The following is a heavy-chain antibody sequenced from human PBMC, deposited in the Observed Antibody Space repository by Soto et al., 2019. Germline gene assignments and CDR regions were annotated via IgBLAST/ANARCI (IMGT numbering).Heavy chain of an antibody. J-gene: IGHJ4*02. CDR1: GYTFTRYA. Sequence: GASVKVSCKASGYTFTRYAMRWVRQAPGQGLEWMGWISTYNGNRNYAQQFQGRVTMTTDTSTSTAYMELRSLRSDDTAVYNCARHGPPLDYWGQGTPVTVSS. V-gene: IGHV1-18*01. CDR3: ARHGPPLDY. CDR2: ISTYNGNR.